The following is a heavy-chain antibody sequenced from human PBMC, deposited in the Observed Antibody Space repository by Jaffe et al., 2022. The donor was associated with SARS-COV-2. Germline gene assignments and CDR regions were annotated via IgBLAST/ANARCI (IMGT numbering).Heavy chain of an antibody. CDR1: GDSVSSNSAA. Sequence: QVQLQQSGPGLVKPSQTLSLTCAISGDSVSSNSAAWNWIRQSPSRGLEWLGRTYYRSKWYNDYAVSVKSRITINPDTSKNQFSLQLNSVTPEDTAVYYCARGGYSSGWYLYYYYGMDVWGQGTTVTVSS. J-gene: IGHJ6*02. V-gene: IGHV6-1*01. CDR2: TYYRSKWYN. CDR3: ARGGYSSGWYLYYYYGMDV. D-gene: IGHD6-19*01.